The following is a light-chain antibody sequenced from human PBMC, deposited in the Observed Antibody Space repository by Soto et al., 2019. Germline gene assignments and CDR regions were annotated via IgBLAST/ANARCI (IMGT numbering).Light chain of an antibody. CDR2: EVS. V-gene: IGLV2-23*02. CDR1: SSDVGSYNL. Sequence: QSVLTQPASVSXSPGQSITISCTGPSSDVGSYNLVSWYQQHPGKAPKLMIYEVSKRPSGVSNRFSGSKSGNTASLTISGLQAEGEADYYCCSYAGSSTFLYVFGTGTKSPS. CDR3: CSYAGSSTFLYV. J-gene: IGLJ1*01.